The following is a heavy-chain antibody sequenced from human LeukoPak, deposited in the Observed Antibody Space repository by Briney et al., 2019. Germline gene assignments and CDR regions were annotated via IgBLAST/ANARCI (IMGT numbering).Heavy chain of an antibody. CDR3: ARGFVLGAAKNYFDY. CDR1: GFTFTNYA. D-gene: IGHD2-21*02. CDR2: ISYDGTNK. Sequence: GRSLRLSCAASGFTFTNYALHWVRQAPGKGLEWVAVISYDGTNKYYADSMKGRFTISRDNSKNTLSLQMNSLRAEDTALYYCARGFVLGAAKNYFDYWGQGALVTVSS. J-gene: IGHJ4*02. V-gene: IGHV3-30-3*01.